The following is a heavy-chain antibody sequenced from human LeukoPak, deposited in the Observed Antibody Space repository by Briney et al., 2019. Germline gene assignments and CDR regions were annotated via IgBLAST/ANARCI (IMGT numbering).Heavy chain of an antibody. CDR1: GGSISSGDYY. V-gene: IGHV4-30-4*01. CDR2: IYYSGST. Sequence: SETLSLTCTVSGGSISSGDYYWSWIRQPPGKGLEWIGYIYYSGSTYYNPSLKSRVTISVDTSKNQFSLKLSSVTAADTAVYYCARVEAAAGHKPAYYYYGMDVWGQGTTVTVSS. D-gene: IGHD6-13*01. CDR3: ARVEAAAGHKPAYYYYGMDV. J-gene: IGHJ6*02.